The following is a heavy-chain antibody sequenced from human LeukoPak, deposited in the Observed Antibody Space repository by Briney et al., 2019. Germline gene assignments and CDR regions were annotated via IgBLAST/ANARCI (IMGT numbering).Heavy chain of an antibody. J-gene: IGHJ4*02. V-gene: IGHV3-9*01. CDR2: ISWNSGSV. CDR3: ATESGY. Sequence: GGSLRLSCAAFGFTFDDYAMHWVRQAPGKGLEWVSGISWNSGSVGYADSVKGRFTISRDNAKNSLYLQMNSLRAEDTALYYCATESGYWGQGTLVTVSS. CDR1: GFTFDDYA.